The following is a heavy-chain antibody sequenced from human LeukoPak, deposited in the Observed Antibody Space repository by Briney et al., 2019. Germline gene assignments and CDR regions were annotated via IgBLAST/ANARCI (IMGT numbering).Heavy chain of an antibody. CDR3: ANLYSTPAY. CDR2: INHSGST. Sequence: NSSETLSLTCAVYGGSFSGYYWSWIRQPPGKGLEWIGEINHSGSTNYNPSLKSRVTISVDTSKNQFSLKLSSVTAADTAVYYCANLYSTPAYWGQGTLVTVSS. D-gene: IGHD6-13*01. J-gene: IGHJ4*02. CDR1: GGSFSGYY. V-gene: IGHV4-34*01.